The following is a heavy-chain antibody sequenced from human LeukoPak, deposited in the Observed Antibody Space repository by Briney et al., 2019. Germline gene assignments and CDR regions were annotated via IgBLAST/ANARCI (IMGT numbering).Heavy chain of an antibody. D-gene: IGHD2-15*01. V-gene: IGHV4-59*01. J-gene: IGHJ4*02. CDR1: GGSISSYC. Sequence: SETLSLTCTVSGGSISSYCWSWIRQPPGKGLEWIGYIYYSGSTNYNPSLKSRVTISVDTSKNQFSLKLSSVTAADTAVYYCARSRISDPEGFDYWGQGTLVTVSS. CDR2: IYYSGST. CDR3: ARSRISDPEGFDY.